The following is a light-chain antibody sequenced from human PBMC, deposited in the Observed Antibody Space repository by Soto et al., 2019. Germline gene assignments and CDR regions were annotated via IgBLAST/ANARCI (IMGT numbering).Light chain of an antibody. CDR3: QQRKNWPPIT. CDR1: QSVSSY. CDR2: DAS. V-gene: IGKV3-11*01. J-gene: IGKJ5*01. Sequence: EIVLTQSPATLSLSPWERATLSCRASQSVSSYLAWYQQRPGQAPRLLIYDASNRATGVPARFSGSGSGTDFTLTISSLEPEDSAVYYCQQRKNWPPITFGQGTRLEIK.